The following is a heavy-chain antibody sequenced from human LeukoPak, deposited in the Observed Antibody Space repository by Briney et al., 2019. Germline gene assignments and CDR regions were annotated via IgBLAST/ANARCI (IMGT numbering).Heavy chain of an antibody. CDR1: GGSISSYY. J-gene: IGHJ4*02. Sequence: PSATLSLTCTVSGGSISSYYWSWIRQPPGKGLEWIGYIYYSGRTNYNSSLKSRVTISVDTSKNQFSLKLSSVTAADTAVYYCARHRPPDRGNSYGPIDYWGQGTLVTVSS. V-gene: IGHV4-59*08. CDR3: ARHRPPDRGNSYGPIDY. D-gene: IGHD5-18*01. CDR2: IYYSGRT.